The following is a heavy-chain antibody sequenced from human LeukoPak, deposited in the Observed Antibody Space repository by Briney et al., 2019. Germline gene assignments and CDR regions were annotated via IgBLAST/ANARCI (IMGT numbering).Heavy chain of an antibody. J-gene: IGHJ4*02. Sequence: GGSLILSCAASGFTFSDVWMTWVRQAPGKGPEWVANIKKDGSEKYYVDSVKGRFTISRDNAENSLFLQMNSLTADDTAVYYCAKGGSTSSWFWVDWGQGTLVTVSS. CDR3: AKGGSTSSWFWVD. V-gene: IGHV3-7*01. CDR2: IKKDGSEK. D-gene: IGHD6-13*01. CDR1: GFTFSDVW.